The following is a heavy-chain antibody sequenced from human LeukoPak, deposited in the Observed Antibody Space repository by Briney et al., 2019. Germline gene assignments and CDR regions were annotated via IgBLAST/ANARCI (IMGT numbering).Heavy chain of an antibody. V-gene: IGHV4-4*07. CDR3: AVSGDSSGYYRNNNWFDP. D-gene: IGHD3-22*01. Sequence: SETLSLTCTVSGGSISSYYWSWIRQPAGKGLEWIGRIYTSGSTNYNPSLKSRVTMSVDTSKNQFPLKLSSVTAADTAVYYCAVSGDSSGYYRNNNWFDPWGQGTLVTVSS. J-gene: IGHJ5*02. CDR1: GGSISSYY. CDR2: IYTSGST.